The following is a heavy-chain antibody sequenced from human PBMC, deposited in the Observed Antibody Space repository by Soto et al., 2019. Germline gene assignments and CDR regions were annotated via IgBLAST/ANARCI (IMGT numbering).Heavy chain of an antibody. V-gene: IGHV4-59*08. J-gene: IGHJ4*02. CDR3: ARHFNDFWRGYSFDY. CDR2: IYYSGST. CDR1: GGSISSYY. D-gene: IGHD3-3*01. Sequence: SETLSLTCTVSGGSISSYYWSWIRQPPGKGLEWIGYIYYSGSTNYNPSLKSRVTISVDTSKNQFSLKLSSVTAADTAVYYCARHFNDFWRGYSFDYWGQGTLVTVSS.